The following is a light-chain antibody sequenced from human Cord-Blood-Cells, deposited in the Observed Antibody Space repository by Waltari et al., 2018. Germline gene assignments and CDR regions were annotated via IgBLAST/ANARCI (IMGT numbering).Light chain of an antibody. Sequence: QSALTQPPSASGSPGQSVTISCTGTRSDVGGYNYVSWYQQHPGKAPKLMIYEVSKRPSGVPDRVSGSKSGNTASLTVSGLQAEDEADYYCSSYAGSNKVFGGGTKLTVI. V-gene: IGLV2-8*01. CDR1: RSDVGGYNY. CDR2: EVS. J-gene: IGLJ3*02. CDR3: SSYAGSNKV.